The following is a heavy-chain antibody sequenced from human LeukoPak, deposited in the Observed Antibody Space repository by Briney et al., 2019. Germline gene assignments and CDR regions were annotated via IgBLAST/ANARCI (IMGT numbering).Heavy chain of an antibody. V-gene: IGHV3-30-3*01. CDR2: ISYDGSNK. Sequence: GGSLRLSCAASGFTFSSYAMHWVRQAPGKGLEWVAVISYDGSNKYYADSVKGRFTISRDNAKNSLYLQMNSLRAEDTAVYYCARGNIVIVPAFDYWGQGTLVTVSS. J-gene: IGHJ4*02. D-gene: IGHD2/OR15-2a*01. CDR3: ARGNIVIVPAFDY. CDR1: GFTFSSYA.